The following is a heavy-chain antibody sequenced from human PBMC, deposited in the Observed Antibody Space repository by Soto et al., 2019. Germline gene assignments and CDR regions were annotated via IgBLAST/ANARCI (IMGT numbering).Heavy chain of an antibody. CDR2: IFSDGSP. Sequence: QLRQSGPGLVKPPETLSLTCSVSGASITSGDYYWGWIRQPPGKGLEWIGSIFSDGSPYYNPSLQSRVTFSIDTSRNEFSLKLNSATAADTAVYYWVRTVGSSWFFDLWGRGTLITVSS. CDR1: GASITSGDYY. V-gene: IGHV4-39*01. J-gene: IGHJ2*01. D-gene: IGHD3-10*01. CDR3: VRTVGSSWFFDL.